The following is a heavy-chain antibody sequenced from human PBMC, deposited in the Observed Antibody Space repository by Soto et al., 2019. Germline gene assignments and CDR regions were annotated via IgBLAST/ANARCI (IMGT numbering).Heavy chain of an antibody. J-gene: IGHJ5*02. CDR1: GGSFSGYY. V-gene: IGHV4-34*01. D-gene: IGHD3-3*01. CDR3: ARAVRFLEWLSTRNNWFDP. Sequence: SETLSLTCAVYGGSFSGYYWSWIRQPPGKGLEWIGEINHSGSTNYNPSLKSRVTISVDTSKNQFSLKLSSVTAADTAVYYCARAVRFLEWLSTRNNWFDPWGQGTLVTVSS. CDR2: INHSGST.